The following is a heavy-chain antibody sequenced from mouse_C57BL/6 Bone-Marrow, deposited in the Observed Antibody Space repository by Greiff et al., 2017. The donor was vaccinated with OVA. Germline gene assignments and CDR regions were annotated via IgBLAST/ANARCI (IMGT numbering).Heavy chain of an antibody. J-gene: IGHJ4*01. D-gene: IGHD1-1*02. CDR1: GFSFNTYA. CDR2: IRSKSNNYAT. CDR3: VRHYGRYAMDY. V-gene: IGHV10-1*01. Sequence: EVQRVESGGGLVQPKGSLKLSCAASGFSFNTYAMNWVRQAPGKGLEWVARIRSKSNNYATYYADSVKDRFTISRDDSESMLYLQMNNLKTEDTAMYYCVRHYGRYAMDYWGQGTSVTVSS.